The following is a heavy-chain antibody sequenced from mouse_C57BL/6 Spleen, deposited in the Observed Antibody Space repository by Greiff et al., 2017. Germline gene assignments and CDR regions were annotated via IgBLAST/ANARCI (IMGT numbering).Heavy chain of an antibody. CDR1: GYTFTDYN. D-gene: IGHD1-1*02. Sequence: EVQLQQSGPELVQPGASVKMSCKVSGYTFTDYNMHWVKQSHGKSLEWIGYTNPNNGGTSYNQKFKGKATVTVNKSSSTAYMELRSLTSADSAVYYCARSGGRGFDYWGQGTTLTVSS. J-gene: IGHJ2*01. CDR2: TNPNNGGT. CDR3: ARSGGRGFDY. V-gene: IGHV1-22*01.